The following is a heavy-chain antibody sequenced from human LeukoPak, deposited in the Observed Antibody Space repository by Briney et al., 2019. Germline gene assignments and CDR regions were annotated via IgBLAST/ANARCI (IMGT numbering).Heavy chain of an antibody. CDR2: IIPILGIA. J-gene: IGHJ4*02. CDR1: GGTFSSYA. CDR3: AREPMDIVVVVAATYFDY. Sequence: SVKVSCRASGGTFSSYAISWVRQAPGQGLEWMGRIIPILGIANYAQKFQGRVTITADKSTSTAYMELSSLRSEDTAVYYCAREPMDIVVVVAATYFDYWGQGTLVTVSS. D-gene: IGHD2-15*01. V-gene: IGHV1-69*04.